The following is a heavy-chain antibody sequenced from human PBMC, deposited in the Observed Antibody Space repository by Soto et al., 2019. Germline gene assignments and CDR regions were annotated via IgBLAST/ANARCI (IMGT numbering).Heavy chain of an antibody. D-gene: IGHD2-21*01. Sequence: GGSLRLSCAASGFIFSTYSMNWVRQAPGKGLVWLSYISRSSDMTHYADSVKGRFTISRDNAKNSLCLQMNSLTDEDTAVYYCARDHMYAFDIWGLGTMVTVSS. V-gene: IGHV3-48*02. CDR2: ISRSSDMT. J-gene: IGHJ3*02. CDR3: ARDHMYAFDI. CDR1: GFIFSTYS.